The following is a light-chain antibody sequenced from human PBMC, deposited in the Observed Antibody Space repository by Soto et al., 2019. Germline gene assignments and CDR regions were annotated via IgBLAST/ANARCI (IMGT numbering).Light chain of an antibody. J-gene: IGKJ1*01. CDR2: GAS. Sequence: DIVLTQSPATLSLSPGERATLSCRASQSVSSYLAWYQQKPGQAPRLLIYGASSRATGIPDRFSGSGSGTDFTLTISRLEPEDFAVYYCQQYGRTFGQGTKVDIK. CDR1: QSVSSY. CDR3: QQYGRT. V-gene: IGKV3-20*01.